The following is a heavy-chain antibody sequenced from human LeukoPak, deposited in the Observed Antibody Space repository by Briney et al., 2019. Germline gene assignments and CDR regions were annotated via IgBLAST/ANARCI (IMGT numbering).Heavy chain of an antibody. CDR1: GYTFTGYY. CDR3: ARGRYYYDSSGYRSAIDY. CDR2: INPNSGGT. V-gene: IGHV1-2*02. J-gene: IGHJ4*02. Sequence: ASVKVSCKASGYTFTGYYMHWVRQAPGQGLEWMGWINPNSGGTNYAQKFQGRVTVTRDTSISTAYMELSRLRSDDTAVYYCARGRYYYDSSGYRSAIDYWGQGTLVTVSS. D-gene: IGHD3-22*01.